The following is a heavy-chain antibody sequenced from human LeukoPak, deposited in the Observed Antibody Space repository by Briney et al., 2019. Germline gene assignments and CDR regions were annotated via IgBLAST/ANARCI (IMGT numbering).Heavy chain of an antibody. CDR1: GFTFSSYA. J-gene: IGHJ4*02. Sequence: PGGSLRLSCAASGFTFSSYAMGWVRQAPGKGLEWVSAISGSGGSTYYADSVKGRFTISRDNSKNTLYLQMNSLRAEDTAVYYCAKSDDSSGYYYEIDYWGQGTLVTVSS. CDR3: AKSDDSSGYYYEIDY. CDR2: ISGSGGST. D-gene: IGHD3-22*01. V-gene: IGHV3-23*01.